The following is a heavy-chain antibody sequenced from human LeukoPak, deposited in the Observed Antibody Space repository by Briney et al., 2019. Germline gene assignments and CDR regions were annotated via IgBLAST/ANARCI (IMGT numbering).Heavy chain of an antibody. CDR2: ISSSSSYI. Sequence: GGSLRLSCAASGFTFSSYAMNWVRQAPGKGLEWVSSISSSSSYIYYADSLKGRFTISRDNAKNSLYLQMNSLRAEDTAVYYCAIRGSPMVRSYWGQGTLVTVSS. D-gene: IGHD3-10*01. CDR3: AIRGSPMVRSY. J-gene: IGHJ4*02. CDR1: GFTFSSYA. V-gene: IGHV3-21*01.